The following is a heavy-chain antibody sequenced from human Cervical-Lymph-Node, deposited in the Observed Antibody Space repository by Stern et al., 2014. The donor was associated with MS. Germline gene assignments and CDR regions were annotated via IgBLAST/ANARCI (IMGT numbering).Heavy chain of an antibody. CDR1: GASFSDNY. D-gene: IGHD1-1*01. CDR2: LNSSVAT. V-gene: IGHV4-34*01. CDR3: ARERKVERSARLLVSFDV. J-gene: IGHJ3*01. Sequence: QVQLQQWGAGLLRPSETLSLTCAVHGASFSDNYWSWIRQTPGKGREGIGELNSSVATHYNPSLMSRATLSVAPSRNQFSLKLSSLTAADTAMYYCARERKVERSARLLVSFDVWGQGTLVTVSS.